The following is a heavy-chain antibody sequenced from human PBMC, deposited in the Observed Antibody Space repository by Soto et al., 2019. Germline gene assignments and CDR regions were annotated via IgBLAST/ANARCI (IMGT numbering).Heavy chain of an antibody. CDR2: IIPIFGTA. D-gene: IGHD4-17*01. CDR3: ARGAGMTTVTPRYYYYMDV. Sequence: ASVKVSCKASGGTFSSYAISWVRQAPGQGLEWMGGIIPIFGTANYAQKFQGRVTITADESTSTAYMELSSLRSEDTAVYYCARGAGMTTVTPRYYYYMDVWGKGTTVTVSS. J-gene: IGHJ6*03. CDR1: GGTFSSYA. V-gene: IGHV1-69*13.